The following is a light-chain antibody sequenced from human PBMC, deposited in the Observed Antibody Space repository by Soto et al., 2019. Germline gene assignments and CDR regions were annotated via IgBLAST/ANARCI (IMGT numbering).Light chain of an antibody. CDR3: TSYTTSSTRV. V-gene: IGLV2-14*01. J-gene: IGLJ3*02. Sequence: QSVLTQPASVSGSPGQSITISCTGTSXDVGGYNYVSWYQQHPGKAPKLMIYEVSNRPSGVSNRFSGSKSGNTASLAISGLQAEDEADYYCTSYTTSSTRVFGGGTQLTVL. CDR1: SXDVGGYNY. CDR2: EVS.